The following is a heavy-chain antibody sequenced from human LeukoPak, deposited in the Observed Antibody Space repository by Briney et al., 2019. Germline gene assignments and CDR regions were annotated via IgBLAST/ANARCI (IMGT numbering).Heavy chain of an antibody. Sequence: PGGSLRLSCAASGFTFSSSAMHWVRQAPGKGLEWVAVISYDGTNKYYADSVRGRFTISRDNSKNTVYLQMNSLRREDTAIYYCVRPSIGYSYAFDVWGQGTVVTVSS. CDR3: VRPSIGYSYAFDV. V-gene: IGHV3-30*04. D-gene: IGHD2-2*03. CDR2: ISYDGTNK. CDR1: GFTFSSSA. J-gene: IGHJ3*01.